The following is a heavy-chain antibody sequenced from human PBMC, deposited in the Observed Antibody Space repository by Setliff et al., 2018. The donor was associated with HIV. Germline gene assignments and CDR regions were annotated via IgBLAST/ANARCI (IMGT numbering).Heavy chain of an antibody. CDR1: GFTFSNYG. CDR3: AKGGYGGAYYVAGY. D-gene: IGHD5-18*01. CDR2: IRYDGNDK. V-gene: IGHV3-30*02. J-gene: IGHJ4*02. Sequence: GGSLRLSCATSGFTFSNYGMHWVRQAPGKGLEWIAFIRYDGNDKYYADSVKGRFTIARDDSKNTVSLQMTNLGTGDTATYYCAKGGYGGAYYVAGYWGQGTLVTVSS.